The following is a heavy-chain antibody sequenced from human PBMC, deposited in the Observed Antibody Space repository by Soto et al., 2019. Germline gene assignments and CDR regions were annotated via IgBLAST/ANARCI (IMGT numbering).Heavy chain of an antibody. CDR2: IYYSGST. Sequence: SETLSLTCTVSGGSISSGDYYWSWIRQPPGKGLEWIGYIYYSGSTYYNPSLKSRVTISVDTSKNQFSLKLSSVTAADTAVYYCARGLFDSVSYWLDPCGQGTMVTF. J-gene: IGHJ5*02. CDR1: GGSISSGDYY. V-gene: IGHV4-30-4*01. D-gene: IGHD1-26*01. CDR3: ARGLFDSVSYWLDP.